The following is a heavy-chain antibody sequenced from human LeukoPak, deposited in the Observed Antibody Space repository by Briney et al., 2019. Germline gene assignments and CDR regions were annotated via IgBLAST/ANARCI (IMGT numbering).Heavy chain of an antibody. V-gene: IGHV1-69*04. CDR2: INPLLGIA. Sequence: SVNVSCKASGGTFSGYAISCVRQAPGQGLGWVGSINPLLGIANYAQKFHGRNTHTADKSTSTASMDTGSLRAEDTAVYFCGKGKSASCYSAVDYWGQGALVTVS. CDR1: GGTFSGYA. D-gene: IGHD2-15*01. J-gene: IGHJ4*02. CDR3: GKGKSASCYSAVDY.